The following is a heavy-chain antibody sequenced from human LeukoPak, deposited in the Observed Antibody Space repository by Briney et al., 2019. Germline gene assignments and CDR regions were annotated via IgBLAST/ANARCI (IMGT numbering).Heavy chain of an antibody. Sequence: XXXXAXGFTVSSNYMSWVRQAPGEGLEWVSVIYSGGSTYYADSVKGRFTISRDNSKNTLYLQINSLRAEDTAVYYCARIGSSRDPWGQGTLVTVSS. CDR1: GFTVSSNY. J-gene: IGHJ5*02. CDR2: IYSGGST. V-gene: IGHV3-53*01. CDR3: ARIGSSRDP. D-gene: IGHD6-6*01.